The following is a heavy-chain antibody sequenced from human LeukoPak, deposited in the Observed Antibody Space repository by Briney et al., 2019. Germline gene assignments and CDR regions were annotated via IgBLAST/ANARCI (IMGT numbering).Heavy chain of an antibody. Sequence: GGSLRLSCTVPGFTFSSYAIHWVRQAPGKGLEWVAVISYDGNNKYYADSVRGRFTISRDNSKDTLYLQMNSLRAEDTAVYYCVRSAFHAGSGNYYDYWGQGTLVTVSS. D-gene: IGHD3-22*01. J-gene: IGHJ4*02. CDR3: VRSAFHAGSGNYYDY. CDR1: GFTFSSYA. CDR2: ISYDGNNK. V-gene: IGHV3-30-3*01.